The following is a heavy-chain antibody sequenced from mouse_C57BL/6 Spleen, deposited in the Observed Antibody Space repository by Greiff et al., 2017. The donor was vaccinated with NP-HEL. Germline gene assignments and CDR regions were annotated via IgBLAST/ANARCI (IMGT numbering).Heavy chain of an antibody. V-gene: IGHV5-4*01. CDR2: ISDGGSYT. D-gene: IGHD1-1*01. J-gene: IGHJ4*01. CDR3: ARDTTVVATRGYAMDY. Sequence: EVQLVESGGGLVKPGGSLKLSCAASGFTFSSYAMSWVRQTPEKRLEWVATISDGGSYTYYPDNVKGRFTISRDNAKNNLYLQMSHLKSEDTAMYYCARDTTVVATRGYAMDYWGQGTSVTVSS. CDR1: GFTFSSYA.